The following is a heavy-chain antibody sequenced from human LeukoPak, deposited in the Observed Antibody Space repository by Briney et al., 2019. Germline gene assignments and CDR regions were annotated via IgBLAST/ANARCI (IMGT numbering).Heavy chain of an antibody. CDR2: VHYSGTT. CDR1: GDSISTYY. CDR3: ARPGSGYTASGAFDI. J-gene: IGHJ3*02. Sequence: PSETLSLTCTVSGDSISTYYWSWMRQPPGKGLEWIGYVHYSGTTNYNPSLKRRVTISVDASKNQFSLKLTSLTAADTAVYYCARPGSGYTASGAFDIWGQGTMVTVSS. V-gene: IGHV4-59*08. D-gene: IGHD5-18*01.